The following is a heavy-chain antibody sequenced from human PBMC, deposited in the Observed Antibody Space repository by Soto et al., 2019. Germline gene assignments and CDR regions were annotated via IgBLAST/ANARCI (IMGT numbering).Heavy chain of an antibody. D-gene: IGHD2-15*01. V-gene: IGHV3-74*01. Sequence: EVQLVESGGGLVQPGGSLRLSCAASGFTFSSYWMHWVRQAPGKGLVWVSRINSDGRSTSYADSVKGRFTISRDNANNTLYLQMNSLRAEDTAVYYCVRTSLVVAAATREDYWGQGTLVTVSS. J-gene: IGHJ4*02. CDR1: GFTFSSYW. CDR3: VRTSLVVAAATREDY. CDR2: INSDGRST.